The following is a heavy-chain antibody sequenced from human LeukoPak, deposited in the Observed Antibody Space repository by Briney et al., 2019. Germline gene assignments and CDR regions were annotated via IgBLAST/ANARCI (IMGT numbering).Heavy chain of an antibody. CDR3: ARDSSSWFNWFDP. CDR1: GGSISSGGYY. J-gene: IGHJ5*02. D-gene: IGHD6-13*01. V-gene: IGHV4-31*03. CDR2: IFYSGST. Sequence: PSETLSLTCTVSGGSISSGGYYWSWIRQHPGKGLEWIGCIFYSGSTYYNPSLRSRVTISVDTSKHQLSLTLCSLTAADMPVYYCARDSSSWFNWFDPWGQGTLFTVSS.